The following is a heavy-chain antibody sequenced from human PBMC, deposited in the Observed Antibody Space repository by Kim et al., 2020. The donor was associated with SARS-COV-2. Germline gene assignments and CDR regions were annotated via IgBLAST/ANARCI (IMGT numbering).Heavy chain of an antibody. CDR3: AKGGGAY. Sequence: RGGSTYAADSARGRFTIHRDNSNNTLYLQGKSLRVEDPAIYYCAKGGGAYWGQGTLVTVSS. CDR2: RGGST. J-gene: IGHJ4*02. V-gene: IGHV3-23*01. D-gene: IGHD3-16*01.